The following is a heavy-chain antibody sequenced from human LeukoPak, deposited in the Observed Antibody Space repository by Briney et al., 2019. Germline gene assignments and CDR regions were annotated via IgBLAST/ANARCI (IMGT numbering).Heavy chain of an antibody. V-gene: IGHV3-48*02. Sequence: GGSPRLSCAASGFTFNSYSMNWVRQAPGKGLEWVSYITSSSSTVYYADSVKGRFTISRDNAKNSLYLQMNSLRDDDTAVYYCARLPYYFDYWGQGTLVTVSS. CDR2: ITSSSSTV. CDR1: GFTFNSYS. CDR3: ARLPYYFDY. J-gene: IGHJ4*02.